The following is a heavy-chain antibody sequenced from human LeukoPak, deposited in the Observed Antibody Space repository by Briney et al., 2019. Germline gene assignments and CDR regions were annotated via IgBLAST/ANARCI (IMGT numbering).Heavy chain of an antibody. CDR2: ISYDGGNK. CDR1: GFTFSSYA. CDR3: ARGRGLMIVEIH. J-gene: IGHJ4*02. D-gene: IGHD3-22*01. V-gene: IGHV3-30-3*01. Sequence: GGSLRLSCAASGFTFSSYAMHWVRQAPGKGLEWVAVISYDGGNKYYADSVKGRFTISRDNSKNTLYLQMNSLRAEDTAVYYCARGRGLMIVEIHWGQGTLVTVSS.